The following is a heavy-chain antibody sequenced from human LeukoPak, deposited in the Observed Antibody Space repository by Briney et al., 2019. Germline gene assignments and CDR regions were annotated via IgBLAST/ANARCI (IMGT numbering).Heavy chain of an antibody. Sequence: ASVNVSCKASGYTFTSYYMHWVRQAPGQGLEWMGIINPSGGNTSYAQKFQGRVTMTRDTSTSTVYMELSSLRSEDTAVYYCVRDGSYYDSSGYYYLYWGQGTLVTVSS. J-gene: IGHJ4*02. CDR3: VRDGSYYDSSGYYYLY. CDR1: GYTFTSYY. V-gene: IGHV1-46*01. CDR2: INPSGGNT. D-gene: IGHD3-22*01.